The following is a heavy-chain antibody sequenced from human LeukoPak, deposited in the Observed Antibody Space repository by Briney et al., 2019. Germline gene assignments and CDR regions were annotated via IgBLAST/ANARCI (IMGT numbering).Heavy chain of an antibody. CDR3: ARVMSTFGGVRNYFDS. CDR1: GFTFSSYW. D-gene: IGHD3-16*01. V-gene: IGHV3-7*04. Sequence: GGSLRLSCAASGFTFSSYWMSWVRQAPGKGLEWVANIKQDGSEKYYVDSVKGRFTISRDNAKNSLYLQMNSLRAEDTAVYYCARVMSTFGGVRNYFDSWGQGTLVTVSS. CDR2: IKQDGSEK. J-gene: IGHJ4*02.